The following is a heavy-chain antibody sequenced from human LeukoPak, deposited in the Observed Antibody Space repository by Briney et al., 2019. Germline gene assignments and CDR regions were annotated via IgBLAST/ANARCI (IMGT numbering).Heavy chain of an antibody. CDR1: GGSFSGYY. Sequence: SETLSLTCAAYGGSFSGYYWSWIRQPPGKGLEWIGEINHSGSTNYNPSLKSRVTISVDTSKNQFSLKLSSVTAADTAVYYCARYIVVAQLGFDYWGQGTLVTVSS. V-gene: IGHV4-34*01. CDR2: INHSGST. D-gene: IGHD2-15*01. CDR3: ARYIVVAQLGFDY. J-gene: IGHJ4*02.